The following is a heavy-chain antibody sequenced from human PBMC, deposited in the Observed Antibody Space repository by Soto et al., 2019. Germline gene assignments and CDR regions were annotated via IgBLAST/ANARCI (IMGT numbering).Heavy chain of an antibody. CDR2: IYYSGST. Sequence: SETLSLTCTVSGGSISSGDYYWSWIRQPPGKGLEWIGYIYYSGSTYYNPSLKSRVTISVDTSKNQFSLKLSSVTAADTAVYYCARVRTYYYDSSGYHFDYWGQGTLVTVSS. D-gene: IGHD3-22*01. CDR1: GGSISSGDYY. J-gene: IGHJ4*02. CDR3: ARVRTYYYDSSGYHFDY. V-gene: IGHV4-30-4*01.